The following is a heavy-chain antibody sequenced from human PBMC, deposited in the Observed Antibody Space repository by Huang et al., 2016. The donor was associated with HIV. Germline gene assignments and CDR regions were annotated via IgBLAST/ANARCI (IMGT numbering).Heavy chain of an antibody. J-gene: IGHJ6*03. CDR3: ARHREGPVAYYSGWGSHLNYMDV. CDR2: IYYKERC. CDR1: GGSIRSSDYH. V-gene: IGHV4-39*01. D-gene: IGHD3-10*01. Sequence: QLLLQESGPGLVKPSEALALPCAVSGGSIRSSDYHWGWIRQPPGKGLECIGCIYYKERCHYSPYLKSRVTIAVDTSKNLCFLTPTSMTAADTAVYYCARHREGPVAYYSGWGSHLNYMDVWGRGRTVVVSS.